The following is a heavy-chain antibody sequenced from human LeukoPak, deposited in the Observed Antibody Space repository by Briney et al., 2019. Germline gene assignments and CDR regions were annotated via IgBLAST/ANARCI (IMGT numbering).Heavy chain of an antibody. V-gene: IGHV3-23*01. CDR2: ISGSGSST. Sequence: GGSLRLSCAASGFTFTNYAMSWVRQAPGKGLEWVSVISGSGSSTYYADSVKGRFTISRDDSKNTLYLQMNSLRAEDTAVYFCAKDSASYGRFDYWGQGTLVTVSS. CDR3: AKDSASYGRFDY. CDR1: GFTFTNYA. D-gene: IGHD5-18*01. J-gene: IGHJ4*02.